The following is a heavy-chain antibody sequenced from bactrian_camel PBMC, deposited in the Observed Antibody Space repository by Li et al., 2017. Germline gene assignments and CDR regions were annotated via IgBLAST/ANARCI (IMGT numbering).Heavy chain of an antibody. CDR3: AAGSMSWADTAYKY. Sequence: DVQLVESGGGSVRAGGSLRLSCAASGYTYSSLCMAWFRQAPGKGLEWVSDINSSGRSTNYADAVKGRFTISRDKNMVYLQMNSLKSEDTALYYCAAGSMSWADTAYKYWGQGTQVTVS. J-gene: IGHJ4*01. CDR1: GYTYSSLC. CDR2: INSSGRST. V-gene: IGHV3S40*01. D-gene: IGHD5*01.